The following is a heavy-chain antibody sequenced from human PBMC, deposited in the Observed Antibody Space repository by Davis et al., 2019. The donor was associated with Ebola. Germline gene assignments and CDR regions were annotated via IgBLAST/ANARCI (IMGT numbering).Heavy chain of an antibody. CDR2: IYRHGNT. J-gene: IGHJ3*02. CDR3: ARKSYYYDSSGYHRGAFDI. CDR1: GGSISSYY. Sequence: MPSETLSLTCTVSGGSISSYYWSWIRQPPGKGLEWIGYIYRHGNTYYNPSLKSRLTISVDRSKNQFSLKLSSVTAADTAVYYCARKSYYYDSSGYHRGAFDIWGQGTMVTVSS. V-gene: IGHV4-59*01. D-gene: IGHD3-22*01.